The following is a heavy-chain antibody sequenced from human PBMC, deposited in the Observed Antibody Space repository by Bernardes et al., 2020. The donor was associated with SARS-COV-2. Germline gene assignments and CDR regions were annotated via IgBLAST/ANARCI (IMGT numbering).Heavy chain of an antibody. CDR3: AKDNEKNYYDSMDS. CDR1: GFTFDDYT. D-gene: IGHD3-22*01. CDR2: ISWDGRTT. Sequence: GGSLRLSCAASGFTFDDYTMHWVRQAPGKGLQWVSLISWDGRTTYYADSVKGRFTISRDNSKNSLYLQMNSLRTEDTALYYCAKDNEKNYYDSMDSWGQGTLVTVSS. V-gene: IGHV3-43*01. J-gene: IGHJ4*02.